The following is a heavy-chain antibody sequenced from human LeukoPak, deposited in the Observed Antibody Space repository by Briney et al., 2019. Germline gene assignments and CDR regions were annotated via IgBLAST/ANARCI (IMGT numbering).Heavy chain of an antibody. CDR2: ISSSGRTI. CDR3: AKAPVTSCRGAFCYPFDY. J-gene: IGHJ4*02. D-gene: IGHD2-15*01. Sequence: GGSLRLSCAASGFNFNVYSMTWVRQAPGKGLEWLSYISSSGRTIYYADSVKGRFSISRDNAKNSLFLHMDSLRAEDAAVYYCAKAPVTSCRGAFCYPFDYWGQGTLVTVSS. CDR1: GFNFNVYS. V-gene: IGHV3-48*01.